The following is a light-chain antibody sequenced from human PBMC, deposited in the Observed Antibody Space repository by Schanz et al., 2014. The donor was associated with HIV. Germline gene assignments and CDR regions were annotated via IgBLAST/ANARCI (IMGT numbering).Light chain of an antibody. CDR2: LNSDGSH. CDR1: SGHSSYA. Sequence: QPVLTQSPSASASLGASVKLTCTLSSGHSSYAIAWHQQQPEKGPRYLMRLNSDGSHTKGDGIPDRFSGSSSGAEPYLTXXXXEDADEADYSCHTWRSXGVFGGGTKLTVL. J-gene: IGLJ3*02. CDR3: HTWRSXGV. V-gene: IGLV4-69*02.